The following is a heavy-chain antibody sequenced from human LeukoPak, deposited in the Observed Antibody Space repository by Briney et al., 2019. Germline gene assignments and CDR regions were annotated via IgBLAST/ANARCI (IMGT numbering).Heavy chain of an antibody. CDR3: ARYGSGSYRQFDY. V-gene: IGHV4-59*01. J-gene: IGHJ4*02. CDR2: IYYTGST. CDR1: GGSISSYY. D-gene: IGHD3-10*01. Sequence: PSETLSLTCTVSGGSISSYYWSWIRQPPGKGLEWIGYIYYTGSTNYNPSLKSQVTISVDTSKNQFSLNLTSVTAADTAVYYCARYGSGSYRQFDYWGQGTLVTVSS.